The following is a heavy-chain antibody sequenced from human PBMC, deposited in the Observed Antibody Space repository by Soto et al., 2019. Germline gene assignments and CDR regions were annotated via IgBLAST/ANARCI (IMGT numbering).Heavy chain of an antibody. V-gene: IGHV1-69*02. CDR2: IIPILGIA. D-gene: IGHD3-16*02. Sequence: SVKVSCKASGGTFSSYTISWVRQAPGQGLEWMGRIIPILGIANYAQKFQGRVTITADKSTSTAYMELSSLRSEDTAVYYCARTKIMITFGGVIVIDKPFDYWGQ. J-gene: IGHJ4*01. CDR1: GGTFSSYT. CDR3: ARTKIMITFGGVIVIDKPFDY.